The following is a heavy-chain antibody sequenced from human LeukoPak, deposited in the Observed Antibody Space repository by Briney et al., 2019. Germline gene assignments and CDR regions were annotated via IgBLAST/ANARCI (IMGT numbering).Heavy chain of an antibody. CDR1: GGSISSGDYY. CDR3: ARHYSSGWYEGWYY. V-gene: IGHV4-30-4*02. CDR2: IYYSGST. J-gene: IGHJ4*02. Sequence: SETLSLTCTVSGGSISSGDYYWSWIRQPPGKGLEWIGYIYYSGSTYYNPSLKSRVTISVDTSKNQFSLKLSSVTAADTAVYYCARHYSSGWYEGWYYWGQGILVTVSS. D-gene: IGHD6-19*01.